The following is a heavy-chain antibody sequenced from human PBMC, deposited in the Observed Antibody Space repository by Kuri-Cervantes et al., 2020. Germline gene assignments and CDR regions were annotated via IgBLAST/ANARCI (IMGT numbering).Heavy chain of an antibody. CDR2: IYWDDDK. Sequence: SGPTLVKPTQTLTLTCTFSGFSLSTSGVGVGWIRQPPGKALEWLALIYWDDDKRYSPSLKSRLTITKDTSKNQVVLTMTNMVPVDTATYYCARIDEKVVVAAFFDNWGQGTLVTVSS. J-gene: IGHJ4*02. D-gene: IGHD2-15*01. CDR1: GFSLSTSGVG. V-gene: IGHV2-5*02. CDR3: ARIDEKVVVAAFFDN.